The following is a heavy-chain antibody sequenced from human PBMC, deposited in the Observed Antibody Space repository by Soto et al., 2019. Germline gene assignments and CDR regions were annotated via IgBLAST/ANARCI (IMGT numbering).Heavy chain of an antibody. CDR3: GRVDCSSTSCHHKGWFDP. D-gene: IGHD2-2*01. CDR1: GGSISSGGYS. CDR2: IYHSGST. Sequence: QLQLQESGSGLVKPSQTLSLTCAVSGGSISSGGYSWRWIRQPPGKGLEWIGYIYHSGSTYYNPSLNRRVSISVHTAKNQFSLKLSSVTAADTAVYYCGRVDCSSTSCHHKGWFDPWGQGTLVTVSS. J-gene: IGHJ5*02. V-gene: IGHV4-30-2*01.